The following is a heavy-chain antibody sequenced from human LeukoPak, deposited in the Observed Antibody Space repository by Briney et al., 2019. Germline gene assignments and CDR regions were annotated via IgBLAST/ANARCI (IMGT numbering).Heavy chain of an antibody. Sequence: GGSLRLSCAASGFSFSKYWMHWGRQTPGEGLVGVSRIKEDGTYTSYADSVKGRFTISRDNARNTVFLQMNSLRAEDTAVYYCARDLDMGITPGDDFDFWGQGTLVTVSS. CDR3: ARDLDMGITPGDDFDF. CDR1: GFSFSKYW. D-gene: IGHD3-16*01. J-gene: IGHJ4*02. CDR2: IKEDGTYT. V-gene: IGHV3-74*01.